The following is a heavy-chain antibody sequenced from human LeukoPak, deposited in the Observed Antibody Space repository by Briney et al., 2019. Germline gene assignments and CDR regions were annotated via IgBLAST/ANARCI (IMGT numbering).Heavy chain of an antibody. CDR2: ISYDGSNK. D-gene: IGHD3-22*01. CDR3: ARDFYDSSAKILDY. CDR1: GFTFSSYA. Sequence: GGSLRLSCAASGFTFSSYAMHWVRQAPGKGLEWVAVISYDGSNKYYADSVKGRFTISRENSKNTLYLQMNSLRAEDTAVYYCARDFYDSSAKILDYWGQGTLVTVSS. V-gene: IGHV3-30-3*01. J-gene: IGHJ4*02.